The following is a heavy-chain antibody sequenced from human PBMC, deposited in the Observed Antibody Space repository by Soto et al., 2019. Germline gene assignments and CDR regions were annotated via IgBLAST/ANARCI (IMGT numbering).Heavy chain of an antibody. CDR1: GASLSSSSFY. CDR2: IYYSGST. CDR3: PRHVRDSGSFGWRYYFDY. D-gene: IGHD6-6*01. J-gene: IGHJ4*02. V-gene: IGHV4-39*01. Sequence: PSETLSLTCTVSGASLSSSSFYWGWIRQPPGKGLEWIASIYYSGSTFYNPSLKSRVTMSVDTSKNQFSLNLRSVTAADTAVYYFPRHVRDSGSFGWRYYFDYWGQGPRVNVSS.